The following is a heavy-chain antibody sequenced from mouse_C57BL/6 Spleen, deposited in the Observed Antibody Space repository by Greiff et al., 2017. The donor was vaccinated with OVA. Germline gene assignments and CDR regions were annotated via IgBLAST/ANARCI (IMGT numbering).Heavy chain of an antibody. J-gene: IGHJ2*01. V-gene: IGHV5-17*01. CDR1: GFTFSDYG. Sequence: EVMLVESGGGLVKPGGSLKLSCAASGFTFSDYGMHWVRQAPEKGLEWVAYISSGSSTIYYADTVKGRFTISRDNAKNTLFLQMTSLRSEDTAMYYCARLGREGYYFDYWGQGTTLTVSS. CDR2: ISSGSSTI. D-gene: IGHD4-1*01. CDR3: ARLGREGYYFDY.